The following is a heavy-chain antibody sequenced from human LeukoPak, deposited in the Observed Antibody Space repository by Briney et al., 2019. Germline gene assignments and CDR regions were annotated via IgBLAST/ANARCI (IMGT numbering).Heavy chain of an antibody. J-gene: IGHJ4*02. CDR1: GFTFSSYG. V-gene: IGHV3-30*03. CDR3: ARERGSSSWYYFDY. CDR2: ISYDGSNK. Sequence: GGSLRLSCAASGFTFSSYGMHWVRQAPGKGLEWVAVISYDGSNKYHADSVKGRFTISRDNSKNTLYLQMNSLRAEDTAVYYCARERGSSSWYYFDYWGQGTLVTVSS. D-gene: IGHD6-13*01.